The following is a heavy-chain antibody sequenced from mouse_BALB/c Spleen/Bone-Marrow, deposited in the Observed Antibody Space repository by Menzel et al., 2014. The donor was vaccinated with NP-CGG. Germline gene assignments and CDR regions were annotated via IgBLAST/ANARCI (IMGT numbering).Heavy chain of an antibody. V-gene: IGHV5-6-3*01. Sequence: DVKLVESGGGLVQPGGSLKISCAASGFTFSSYGMSWVRQTPDKRLDLVATINSNGGSTYYPDSVKGRFTISRDNAKNTLYLQMSSLKSEDTAMYYCARDNYYDYDGFAYWGQGTLVTVSA. CDR2: INSNGGST. CDR3: ARDNYYDYDGFAY. D-gene: IGHD2-4*01. CDR1: GFTFSSYG. J-gene: IGHJ3*01.